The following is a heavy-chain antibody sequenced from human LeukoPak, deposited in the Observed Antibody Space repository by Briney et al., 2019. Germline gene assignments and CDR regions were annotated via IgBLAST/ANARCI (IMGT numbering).Heavy chain of an antibody. CDR3: ARDLLGYNYHYMDV. CDR1: GFTFSSYN. V-gene: IGHV3-21*01. J-gene: IGHJ6*03. D-gene: IGHD3-16*02. CDR2: ISSSSSYI. Sequence: KSGGSLRLSCAASGFTFSSYNMNWVRQAPGKGLEWVSSISSSSSYIYYADSVKGRFTISRDNAKNSLSLQMNSLRAEDTAVYYCARDLLGYNYHYMDVWGKGTTVTVSS.